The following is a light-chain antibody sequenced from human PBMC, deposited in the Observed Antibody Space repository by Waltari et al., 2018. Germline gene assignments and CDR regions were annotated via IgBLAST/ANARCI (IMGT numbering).Light chain of an antibody. CDR3: QQYNNWPPWT. V-gene: IGKV3-15*01. Sequence: EIVMTQSPATLSVSPGARPTLSCRASQSVSSNLAWYQQKPGQAPRLLIYGASTRATGIPARFSGSGSGTEFTLTISSLQSEDFAVYYCQQYNNWPPWTFGQGTKVEIK. CDR1: QSVSSN. J-gene: IGKJ1*01. CDR2: GAS.